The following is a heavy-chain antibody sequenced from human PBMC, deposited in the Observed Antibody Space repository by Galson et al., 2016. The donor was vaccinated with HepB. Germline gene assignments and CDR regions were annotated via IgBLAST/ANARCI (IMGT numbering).Heavy chain of an antibody. CDR2: IYHTGTT. V-gene: IGHV4-4*02. Sequence: SETLSLTCAVSGGSLSTRNWWSWIRQTPGKGLEWIGEIYHTGTTNYNPSLKSRITMSLDKSKNQFSLKLNSVTAAETAFYYCASLGYCSGGDCYSVDWGQGTMVTVSA. J-gene: IGHJ4*02. D-gene: IGHD2-15*01. CDR1: GGSLSTRNW. CDR3: ASLGYCSGGDCYSVD.